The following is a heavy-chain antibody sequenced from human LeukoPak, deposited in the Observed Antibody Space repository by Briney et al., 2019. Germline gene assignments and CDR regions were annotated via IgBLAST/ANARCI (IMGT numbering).Heavy chain of an antibody. D-gene: IGHD6-13*01. CDR3: AYSSRLYFDY. Sequence: GGSLRLSCAASGFTFSTYSMNWVRQAPGKGLEWVSSISGSSSFIYYADSVKGRFTISRDNAKNSLYLQMNSLRAEDTAVYYCAYSSRLYFDYWGQGTLVTVSS. V-gene: IGHV3-21*01. CDR1: GFTFSTYS. CDR2: ISGSSSFI. J-gene: IGHJ4*02.